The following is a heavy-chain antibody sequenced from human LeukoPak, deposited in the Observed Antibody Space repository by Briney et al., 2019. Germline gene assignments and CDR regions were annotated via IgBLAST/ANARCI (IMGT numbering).Heavy chain of an antibody. V-gene: IGHV3-48*03. D-gene: IGHD6-13*01. J-gene: IGHJ5*02. CDR1: GFTFSSYQ. CDR3: AKDRNSSSWYNWFDP. Sequence: GGSLRLSCEASGFTFSSYQMNWVRQAPGKGLEWIAYISSSGDTIYYADSVKGRFTISRDNSKNTMYLQMNSLRAEDTAIYYCAKDRNSSSWYNWFDPWGQGTLVTVSS. CDR2: ISSSGDTI.